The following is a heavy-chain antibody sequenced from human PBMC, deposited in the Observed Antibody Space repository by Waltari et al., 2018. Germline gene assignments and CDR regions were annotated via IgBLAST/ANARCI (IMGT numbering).Heavy chain of an antibody. CDR1: GFTFSSYA. Sequence: QVQLVESGGGVVQPGRSLRLSCAASGFTFSSYAMHWVRQAPGKGLEWVAVISYDGSNKYYADSVKGRFTISRDNSKNTLYLQMNSLRAEDTAVYYCARDLRRSIEMDGAFDIWGQGTMVTVSS. D-gene: IGHD2-2*03. CDR3: ARDLRRSIEMDGAFDI. V-gene: IGHV3-30-3*01. CDR2: ISYDGSNK. J-gene: IGHJ3*02.